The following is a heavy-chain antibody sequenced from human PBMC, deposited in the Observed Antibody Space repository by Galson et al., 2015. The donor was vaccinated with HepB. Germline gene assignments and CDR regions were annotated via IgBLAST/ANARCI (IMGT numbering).Heavy chain of an antibody. CDR2: IFSDGTT. CDR3: SRSSVATQIIGHNRYYYFYGMDV. Sequence: SLRLSCAASGFTVSYNDMNWIRQAPGRGLEWVSLIFSDGTTYYADSVKDRFTVSRDNSKNTLFLQMNSLRVEDTAVYYCSRSSVATQIIGHNRYYYFYGMDVWGQGTAVTVSS. D-gene: IGHD5-12*01. V-gene: IGHV3-66*01. CDR1: GFTVSYND. J-gene: IGHJ6*02.